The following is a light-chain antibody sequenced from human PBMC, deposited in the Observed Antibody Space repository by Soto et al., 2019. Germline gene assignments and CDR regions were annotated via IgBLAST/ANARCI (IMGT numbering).Light chain of an antibody. J-gene: IGKJ1*01. CDR3: QHYNSYSEA. Sequence: DIHVTQSAATLSAVVVYRGSIRCLTRQSIGTWLAWYQQKPGKAPKLLIYDASTLESGVPSRFSGSGSGTEFTLTISSLQPDDFATYCCQHYNSYSEAFGQGTKVDIK. CDR2: DAS. CDR1: QSIGTW. V-gene: IGKV1-5*01.